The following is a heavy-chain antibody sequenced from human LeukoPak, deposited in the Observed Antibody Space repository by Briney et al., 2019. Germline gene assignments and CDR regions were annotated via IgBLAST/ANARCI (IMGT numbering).Heavy chain of an antibody. Sequence: SETLSLTCTVSGGSISSYYWSWIRQPAGKGLEWIGRFYSSGSTNYNPSLKSRVTMSEDTSKNQFSLRLSSVTAADTAVYYCARGGDYGDSDYWGQGTLVTVSS. V-gene: IGHV4-4*07. D-gene: IGHD4-17*01. J-gene: IGHJ4*02. CDR1: GGSISSYY. CDR3: ARGGDYGDSDY. CDR2: FYSSGST.